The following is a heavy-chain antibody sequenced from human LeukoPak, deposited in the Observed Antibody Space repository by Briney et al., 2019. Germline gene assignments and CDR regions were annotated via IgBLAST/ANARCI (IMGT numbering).Heavy chain of an antibody. D-gene: IGHD2-2*02. CDR1: GYTFTGYY. CDR2: INPNSGGT. CDR3: ASEAAAIESDVFDI. J-gene: IGHJ3*02. V-gene: IGHV1-2*02. Sequence: ASVKVPCKASGYTFTGYYMHWVRQAPGQGLEWMGWINPNSGGTNYAQKFQGRVTMTRDTSISTAYMELSRLRSDDTAVYYCASEAAAIESDVFDIWGQGTMVTVSS.